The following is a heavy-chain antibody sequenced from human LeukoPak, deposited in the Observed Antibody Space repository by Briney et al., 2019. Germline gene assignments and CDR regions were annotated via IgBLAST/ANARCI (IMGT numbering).Heavy chain of an antibody. V-gene: IGHV3-23*01. CDR1: GFTFSSYA. J-gene: IGHJ4*02. CDR2: NSAGST. Sequence: GGSLRLSCAASGFTFSSYAMGWVRQAPGKGLEWVSANSAGSTYYGDSVRGRFTISRDNSKNVLYLQMNSLRAEDTALYYCAKDQNTVATAPFDYWGQGTLVTVSS. D-gene: IGHD4-17*01. CDR3: AKDQNTVATAPFDY.